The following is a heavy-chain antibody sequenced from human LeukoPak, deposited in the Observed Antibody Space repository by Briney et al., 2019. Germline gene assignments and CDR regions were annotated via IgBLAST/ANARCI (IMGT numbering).Heavy chain of an antibody. CDR2: ISPHNGNT. J-gene: IGHJ4*02. CDR1: GYPFSSYG. D-gene: IGHD3-22*01. V-gene: IGHV1-18*01. Sequence: ASVKVSCKASGYPFSSYGITWVRQAPGQGLEWMGWISPHNGNTNYAQKLQGRVTMTTDISTSTVYMDLRSLKFDDTAVYYCAKGYYYESGGYRHWGQGTLVTVSS. CDR3: AKGYYYESGGYRH.